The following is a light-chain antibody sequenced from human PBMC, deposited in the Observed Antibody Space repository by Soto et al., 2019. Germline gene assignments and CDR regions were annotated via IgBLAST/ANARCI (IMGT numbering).Light chain of an antibody. Sequence: EIVMTQSPATLSVSPGERATLSCRASQSVSSTLAWYLQKPGQAPRLLIYGASTRATDIPARFSGSGSGTEFTLTISSLQSEDFAVYYCQQYYNWPRTFGQGTKVEIK. CDR3: QQYYNWPRT. V-gene: IGKV3-15*01. J-gene: IGKJ1*01. CDR1: QSVSST. CDR2: GAS.